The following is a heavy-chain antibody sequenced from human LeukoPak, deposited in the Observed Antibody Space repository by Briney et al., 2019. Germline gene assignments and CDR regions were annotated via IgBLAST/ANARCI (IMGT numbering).Heavy chain of an antibody. CDR3: AKGRGYHYGYLDY. J-gene: IGHJ4*02. V-gene: IGHV3-64*01. D-gene: IGHD5-18*01. CDR2: ISSNGGST. Sequence: GGSLRLSCAGSGFTFSSYAMHWVRQAPGKGLEYVSGISSNGGSTYHANSVKGRFTISRDNSKNTLYLQMNSLRAEDTAVYYCAKGRGYHYGYLDYWGQGSLVTVSP. CDR1: GFTFSSYA.